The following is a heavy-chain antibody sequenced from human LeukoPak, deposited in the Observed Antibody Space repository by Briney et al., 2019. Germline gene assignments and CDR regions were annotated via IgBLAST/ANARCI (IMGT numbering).Heavy chain of an antibody. CDR2: IYPGDSDT. Sequence: GESLKISCKGSGYSFTSYWIGWVRQMPGKGLEWMGIIYPGDSDTRYSPSFQGQVTISADKSISTAYLQWSSLKASDTAMYYCARQGREGYCSSTSCYQDAFDIWGQGTMVTVSS. V-gene: IGHV5-51*01. J-gene: IGHJ3*02. CDR3: ARQGREGYCSSTSCYQDAFDI. D-gene: IGHD2-2*01. CDR1: GYSFTSYW.